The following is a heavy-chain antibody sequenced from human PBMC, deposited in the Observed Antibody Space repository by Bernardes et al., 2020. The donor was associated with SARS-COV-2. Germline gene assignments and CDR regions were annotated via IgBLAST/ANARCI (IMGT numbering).Heavy chain of an antibody. J-gene: IGHJ6*02. CDR1: GFTFRDHS. CDR2: IRNKGSSYST. Sequence: LRLSCTASGFTFRDHSMDWVRQAPGKGLEWLGRIRNKGSSYSTKYATSVEGRFIISRDDSSNSLFLHMSSLKSEDTAVYYCAREVPKYRDSSGYAHYYYAMDVWGQGTTVTVAS. V-gene: IGHV3-72*01. CDR3: AREVPKYRDSSGYAHYYYAMDV. D-gene: IGHD3-22*01.